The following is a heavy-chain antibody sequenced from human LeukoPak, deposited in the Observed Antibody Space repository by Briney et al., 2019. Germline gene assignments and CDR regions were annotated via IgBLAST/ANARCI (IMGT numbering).Heavy chain of an antibody. V-gene: IGHV3-11*04. D-gene: IGHD6-19*01. CDR3: ARESNSSGWYLGGFDY. CDR2: ISSNGSSI. J-gene: IGHJ4*02. CDR1: GFSFSDYY. Sequence: GGSLRLSCAASGFSFSDYYMSWIRQAPGKGLEWVSYISSNGSSIYYADSVKGRFTISRDNANNSLYLQMNSLRAEDTAVYYCARESNSSGWYLGGFDYWGQGALDTVSS.